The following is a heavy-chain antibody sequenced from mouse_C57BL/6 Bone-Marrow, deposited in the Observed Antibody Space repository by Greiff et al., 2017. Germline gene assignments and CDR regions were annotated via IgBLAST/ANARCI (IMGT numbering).Heavy chain of an antibody. D-gene: IGHD1-1*01. J-gene: IGHJ1*03. CDR3: TRNCPLYYCSSYGYFDV. CDR2: IWTGGGT. V-gene: IGHV2-9-1*01. CDR1: GFSLTSYA. Sequence: QVQLKESGPGLVAPSQSLSITCTVSGFSLTSYAISWVRQPPGKGLEWLGVIWTGGGTNYNSALKSRLSISKDNSKSQVFLKMNSLHTDDSARYXCTRNCPLYYCSSYGYFDVWGTGTTVTVSS.